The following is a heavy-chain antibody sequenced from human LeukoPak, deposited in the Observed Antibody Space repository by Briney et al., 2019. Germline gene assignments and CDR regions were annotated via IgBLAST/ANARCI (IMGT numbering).Heavy chain of an antibody. CDR1: GFTFSDYG. CDR2: ISYYDGYSK. V-gene: IGHV3-30*03. Sequence: GGSLRLSCAASGFTFSDYGFHWVRQAPGKGLDWVALISYYDGYSKYYADSVKGRFTISRDNPKNTLYLQMNSLRPEDTAVYYCARKAYCGGNGCYGDPLKYHFDQWGQGTLVTVSS. D-gene: IGHD2-21*01. J-gene: IGHJ4*02. CDR3: ARKAYCGGNGCYGDPLKYHFDQ.